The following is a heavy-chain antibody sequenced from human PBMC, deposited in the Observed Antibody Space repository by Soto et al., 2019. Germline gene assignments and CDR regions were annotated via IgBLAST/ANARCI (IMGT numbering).Heavy chain of an antibody. J-gene: IGHJ6*03. CDR1: GFTFSSYA. V-gene: IGHV3-23*01. CDR3: AKYGCSSTSCYDPYYYYMDV. D-gene: IGHD2-2*01. CDR2: ISGSGGST. Sequence: GGSLRLSCAASGFTFSSYAMSWVRQAPGKGLEWVSAISGSGGSTYYADSVKGRFTISRDNSKNTLHLQMNSLRAEDTAVYYCAKYGCSSTSCYDPYYYYMDVWGKGTTVTVSS.